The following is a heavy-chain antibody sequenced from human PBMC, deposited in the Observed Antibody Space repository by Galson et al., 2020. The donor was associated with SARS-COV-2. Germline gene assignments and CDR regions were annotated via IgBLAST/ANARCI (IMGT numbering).Heavy chain of an antibody. V-gene: IGHV3-21*01. D-gene: IGHD1-26*01. CDR3: ARDPFSGNWFDP. CDR2: IGSSGSYI. CDR1: GFTFIAYI. Sequence: TGGSLRLSCAASGFTFIAYIMNWVRQAPGKGLEWVSSIGSSGSYIYYADSVKGRFTISRDNAKNSLYLQMNSLRVEDTAVYYCARDPFSGNWFDPWGQGTLVTVSS. J-gene: IGHJ5*02.